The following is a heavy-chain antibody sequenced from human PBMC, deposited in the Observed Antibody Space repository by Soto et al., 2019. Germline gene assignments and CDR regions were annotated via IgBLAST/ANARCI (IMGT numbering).Heavy chain of an antibody. Sequence: QVQLVQSGAEVKKPGSSVKVSCTPSGGTFSSYTISWVRRSPGQGLEWMGRIIPILGIANYAQKFQGRVTITTYKSTSTDYMELSSLRSEDTAVYYCAREVVSTAAAGTPGQRDPDCWGQGTLVTVSS. CDR3: AREVVSTAAAGTPGQRDPDC. CDR1: GGTFSSYT. J-gene: IGHJ4*02. CDR2: IIPILGIA. D-gene: IGHD6-13*01. V-gene: IGHV1-69*08.